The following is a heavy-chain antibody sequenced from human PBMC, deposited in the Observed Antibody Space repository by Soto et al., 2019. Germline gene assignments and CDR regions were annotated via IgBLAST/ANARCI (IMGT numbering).Heavy chain of an antibody. V-gene: IGHV1-69*01. CDR1: GGTFSTYS. Sequence: QVQLVQSGAEVKKPGSSVKVSCKTSGGTFSTYSIVWVRQAPGEGLEWMGGIIPIFGTPIYAQKFQDRVTITADDSTMTAYMEMNRLTSEDTAVYYCARVVVGSRLSLDYWGQGTLVTISS. D-gene: IGHD1-26*01. CDR3: ARVVVGSRLSLDY. J-gene: IGHJ4*02. CDR2: IIPIFGTP.